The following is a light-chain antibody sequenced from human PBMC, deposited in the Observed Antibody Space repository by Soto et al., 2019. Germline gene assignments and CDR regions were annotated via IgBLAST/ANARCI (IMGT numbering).Light chain of an antibody. J-gene: IGLJ2*01. CDR1: SGDVGNFNL. CDR3: CSYAGGSIYVL. CDR2: EVS. Sequence: QSALTQPASVSGSPGQSITISCTGTSGDVGNFNLVSWYQHHPGKAPNLIISEVSKRPSGVSNRFSGSKSGNTASPTIFGLQAEDEADYYCCSYAGGSIYVLFGGGTKLTVL. V-gene: IGLV2-23*02.